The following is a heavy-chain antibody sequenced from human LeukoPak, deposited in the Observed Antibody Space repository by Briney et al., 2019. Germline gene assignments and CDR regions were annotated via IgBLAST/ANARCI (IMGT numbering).Heavy chain of an antibody. D-gene: IGHD6-19*01. CDR3: ARGYSSGWFADFDY. CDR2: IYYSGST. Sequence: TLSLTCTVSGGSISRGDYYWSWIRQPPGWGLEWSGYIYYSGSTYYNPSLKSRVTISVDTAKNQFSLKLSSVTAADTAVYYCARGYSSGWFADFDYWGQGTLVTVSS. V-gene: IGHV4-30-4*08. CDR1: GGSISRGDYY. J-gene: IGHJ4*02.